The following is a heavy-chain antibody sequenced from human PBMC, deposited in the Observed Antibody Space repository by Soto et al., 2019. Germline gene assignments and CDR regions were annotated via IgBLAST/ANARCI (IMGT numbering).Heavy chain of an antibody. Sequence: PGGSLRLSCAASGFTLSNVWMNWVRQAPGKGLEWVGRIKSKAHGGTIDYAAPVNDRFTISRDDSKDTLYLQMNSLKTEDTAVYYCTAEDGWFDPWGQETLVTVSS. CDR2: IKSKAHGGTI. CDR1: GFTLSNVW. CDR3: TAEDGWFDP. V-gene: IGHV3-15*07. J-gene: IGHJ5*02.